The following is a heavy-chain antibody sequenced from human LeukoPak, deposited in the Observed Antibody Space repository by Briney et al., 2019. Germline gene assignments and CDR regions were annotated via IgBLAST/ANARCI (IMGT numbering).Heavy chain of an antibody. CDR3: ARAPGYSSTTFYYYYGMDV. CDR2: IYHSGST. V-gene: IGHV4-30-2*01. J-gene: IGHJ6*02. D-gene: IGHD6-19*01. Sequence: SETLSLTCAVSGGSISSGGYSWSWIRQPPGKGLEWIGYIYHSGSTYYNPSLKSRVTISVDTSKNQFSLKLNSVTAADTAVYYCARAPGYSSTTFYYYYGMDVWGQGTTVTVSS. CDR1: GGSISSGGYS.